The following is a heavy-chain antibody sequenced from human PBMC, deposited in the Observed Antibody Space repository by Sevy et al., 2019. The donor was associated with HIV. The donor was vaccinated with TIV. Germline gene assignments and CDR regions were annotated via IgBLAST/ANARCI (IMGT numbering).Heavy chain of an antibody. CDR3: ARVDTIFAANLALDI. CDR2: INPNSGGT. V-gene: IGHV1-2*06. J-gene: IGHJ3*02. Sequence: ASVKVSCKASEYSFTAYYIHWVRQAPGQGLEWMGRINPNSGGTNYAQKFQGRFTMTSDTSISTAYMELSRLRSDDTAVFYCARVDTIFAANLALDIWGHGTMVTVSS. CDR1: EYSFTAYY. D-gene: IGHD3-3*01.